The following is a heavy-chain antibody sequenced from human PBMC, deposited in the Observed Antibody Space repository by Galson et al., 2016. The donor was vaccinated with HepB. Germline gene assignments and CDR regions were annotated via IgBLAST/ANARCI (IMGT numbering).Heavy chain of an antibody. Sequence: SLRLSCAASGFTFSNYAIHWVRQAPGKGLEIVSATSPNGAYTYYAEFVKGRFTVSRDKSRNTLFLQMTSLRLEDTGVYYCARFKPEGEMPTIPVGSLDYWGLGILVTISS. CDR3: ARFKPEGEMPTIPVGSLDY. J-gene: IGHJ4*02. V-gene: IGHV3-64*04. D-gene: IGHD5-24*01. CDR1: GFTFSNYA. CDR2: TSPNGAYT.